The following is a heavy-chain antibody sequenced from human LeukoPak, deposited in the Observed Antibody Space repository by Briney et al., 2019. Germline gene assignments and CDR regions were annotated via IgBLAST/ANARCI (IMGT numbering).Heavy chain of an antibody. CDR1: GYTFTGYY. CDR3: ARPMATFDAFDI. CDR2: INPNSGGT. J-gene: IGHJ3*02. Sequence: ASVKVSCKASGYTFTGYYMHWVRQAPGQGLEWMGRINPNSGGTNYAQKFQGRVTMTRDTSISTAYMELSRLRSDDTAVYYCARPMATFDAFDIWGQGTMVTVSS. D-gene: IGHD5-24*01. V-gene: IGHV1-2*06.